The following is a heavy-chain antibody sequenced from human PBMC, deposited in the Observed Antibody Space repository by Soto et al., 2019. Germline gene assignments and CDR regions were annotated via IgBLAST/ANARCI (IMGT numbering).Heavy chain of an antibody. Sequence: GGSLRLSCAASGFTVSSNYMSWVRQAPGKGLEWVSVIYSGGSTYYADSVKGRFTISRHNSKNTLYLQMNSLRAEDTAVYYCARYCSGGSCYLDAFDIWGQGTMVTVSS. CDR2: IYSGGST. CDR1: GFTVSSNY. CDR3: ARYCSGGSCYLDAFDI. D-gene: IGHD2-15*01. J-gene: IGHJ3*02. V-gene: IGHV3-53*04.